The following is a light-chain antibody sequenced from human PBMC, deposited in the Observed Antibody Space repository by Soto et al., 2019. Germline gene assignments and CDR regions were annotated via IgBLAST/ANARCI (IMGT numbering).Light chain of an antibody. Sequence: QPVLTQSPSASASLGASVKLTYTLSSGHSNYAIAWHQQQPEKGPRYLMKLNNDGSHSKGDGIPDRFSGSSSGAERYLTISSLQSEDESDYYCQTWDTGISVVFGGGTKVTVL. J-gene: IGLJ2*01. CDR3: QTWDTGISVV. V-gene: IGLV4-69*01. CDR1: SGHSNYA. CDR2: LNNDGSH.